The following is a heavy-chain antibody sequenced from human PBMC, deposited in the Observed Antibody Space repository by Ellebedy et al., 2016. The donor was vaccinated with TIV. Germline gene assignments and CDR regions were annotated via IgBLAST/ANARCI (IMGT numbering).Heavy chain of an antibody. Sequence: GESLKISCAASGFSFSTYGMHWVRQAPGQGLEWVAVIWNDGFNKDYADSVKGRFTISRDNSKSTLYLEMKSLRVDDTAVYYCAREQSPYYEILTGSFDYWGQGALVTVSS. J-gene: IGHJ4*02. CDR2: IWNDGFNK. CDR3: AREQSPYYEILTGSFDY. D-gene: IGHD3-9*01. CDR1: GFSFSTYG. V-gene: IGHV3-33*01.